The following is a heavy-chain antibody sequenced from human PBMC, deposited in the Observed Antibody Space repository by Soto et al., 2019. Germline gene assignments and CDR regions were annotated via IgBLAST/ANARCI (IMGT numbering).Heavy chain of an antibody. Sequence: EVQLLESGGGLVPPGGSLRVSCVVSGLTFNSYGMSWVRQAPGKGLEWVSSISGSGDTYSTDSVKGRFTISRDNPKNTLYLQMNSLRVEDTAVYYCAKYAGDSGGYEDFHHWGQGTLVTVSS. CDR2: ISGSGDT. CDR3: AKYAGDSGGYEDFHH. V-gene: IGHV3-23*01. CDR1: GLTFNSYG. J-gene: IGHJ1*01. D-gene: IGHD2-21*01.